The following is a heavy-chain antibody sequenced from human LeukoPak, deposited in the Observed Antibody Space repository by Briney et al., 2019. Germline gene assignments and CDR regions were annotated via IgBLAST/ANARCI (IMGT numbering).Heavy chain of an antibody. CDR3: AKDLNFGDGRWEFDP. D-gene: IGHD3-10*01. CDR2: ILASGTT. CDR1: RFNFGGFA. J-gene: IGHJ5*02. Sequence: GGSLRLSCAASRFNFGGFAMAWVRQTPGRGLEWVSGILASGTTYYADSVKGRFTISRDNSNNILFLKMNSLRVDDTAVYFCAKDLNFGDGRWEFDPWGPGTLVTV. V-gene: IGHV3-23*01.